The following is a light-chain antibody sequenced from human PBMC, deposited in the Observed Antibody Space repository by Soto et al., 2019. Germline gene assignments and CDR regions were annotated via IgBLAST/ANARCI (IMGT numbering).Light chain of an antibody. V-gene: IGLV1-47*01. CDR3: AAWDDSLSVLYV. Sequence: QSVLTQPPSASGTPGQRVTISCSGSSSNIGSNYVYWYQQLPGTAPKLLIYRNNQRPSGVPDRFSGSKSGTSASLAISGLRSEDEADYYCAAWDDSLSVLYVSGTGTKLTVL. J-gene: IGLJ1*01. CDR2: RNN. CDR1: SSNIGSNY.